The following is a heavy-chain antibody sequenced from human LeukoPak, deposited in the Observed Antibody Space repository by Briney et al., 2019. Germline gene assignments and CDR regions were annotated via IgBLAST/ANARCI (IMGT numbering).Heavy chain of an antibody. Sequence: PSETLSLTCTVSGGSISNHYWTWIRQTPGKGLEWIGYVFDSGRTKENPSLKSRVTLSADTSKNQLSLRLSSVTAADTAVYYCTTIKRGNIFGYFDFWGQGILVTVSS. D-gene: IGHD5-18*01. CDR3: TTIKRGNIFGYFDF. V-gene: IGHV4-59*11. J-gene: IGHJ4*02. CDR1: GGSISNHY. CDR2: VFDSGRT.